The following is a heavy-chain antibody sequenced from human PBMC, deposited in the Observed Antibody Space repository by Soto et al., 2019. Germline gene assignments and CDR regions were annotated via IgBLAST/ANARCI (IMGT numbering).Heavy chain of an antibody. Sequence: SETLSLTCAVSGGSISSGGYSWRWIRQPPGKGLEWIGYIYHSGSTYYNPSLKSRVTISVDRSKNQFSLKLSSVTAADTAVYYCARANDYLTTFDYWGQGTLVTVSS. D-gene: IGHD4-17*01. V-gene: IGHV4-30-2*01. J-gene: IGHJ4*02. CDR3: ARANDYLTTFDY. CDR1: GGSISSGGYS. CDR2: IYHSGST.